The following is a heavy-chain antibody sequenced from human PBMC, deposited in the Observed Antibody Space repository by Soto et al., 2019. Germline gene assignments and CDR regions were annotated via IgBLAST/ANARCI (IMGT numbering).Heavy chain of an antibody. CDR1: GYTFTSYD. J-gene: IGHJ6*03. D-gene: IGHD5-12*01. CDR3: ARGNRIVATTVYYYYYYMDV. V-gene: IGHV1-8*01. CDR2: MNPNSGNT. Sequence: ASVKVSCKASGYTFTSYDINWVRQATGQGLEWMGWMNPNSGNTGYAQKFQGRVTMTRNTSISTAYMELSSLRSEDTAVYYCARGNRIVATTVYYYYYYMDVWGKGTTVTVSS.